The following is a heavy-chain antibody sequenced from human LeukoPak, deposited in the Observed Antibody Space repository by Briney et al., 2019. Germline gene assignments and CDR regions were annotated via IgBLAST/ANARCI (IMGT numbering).Heavy chain of an antibody. D-gene: IGHD5-18*01. CDR3: ARGGFSYGS. Sequence: PGGSLRLSCAASRFTFSSYEMNWVRQAPGKGLEWISYISGSASILDYADSVKGRFTIPRDNAKNSLYLQMNSLRAEDTAVYYCARGGFSYGSWGQGTLVTVSS. CDR1: RFTFSSYE. J-gene: IGHJ5*02. CDR2: ISGSASIL. V-gene: IGHV3-48*03.